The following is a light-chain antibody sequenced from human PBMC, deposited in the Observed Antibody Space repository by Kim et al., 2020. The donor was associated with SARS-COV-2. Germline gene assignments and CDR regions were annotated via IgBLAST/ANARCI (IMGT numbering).Light chain of an antibody. J-gene: IGLJ1*01. CDR2: EVS. Sequence: SITISCTGTSSDVGSYNLVSWYQQHPGKAPKLMIYEVSKRPSGVSNRFSGSKYGNTASLTISGLQAEDEADYYCCSYAGSSTSPYVFGTGTKVTVL. CDR3: CSYAGSSTSPYV. CDR1: SSDVGSYNL. V-gene: IGLV2-23*02.